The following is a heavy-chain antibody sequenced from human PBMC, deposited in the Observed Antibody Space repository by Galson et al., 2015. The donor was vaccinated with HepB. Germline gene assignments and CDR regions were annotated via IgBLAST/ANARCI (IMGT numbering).Heavy chain of an antibody. V-gene: IGHV4-39*01. D-gene: IGHD2-8*01. CDR3: AGHSTNGGDWFDP. CDR1: GFSLSSRGMG. J-gene: IGHJ5*02. Sequence: LVKPTQTLTLTCTFSGFSLSSRGMGWGWIRQPPGKGLEWIGNIYNSGSTYYSPSLKSRVATSVDTSKNQFSLTLIAVTAADSAVYYCAGHSTNGGDWFDPWGQGTLVTVSS. CDR2: IYNSGST.